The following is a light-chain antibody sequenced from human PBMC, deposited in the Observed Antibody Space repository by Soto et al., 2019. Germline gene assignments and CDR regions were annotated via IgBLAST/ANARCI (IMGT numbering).Light chain of an antibody. CDR3: QQYSRYPHT. CDR1: QGINNY. Sequence: DIQMTQSPSSLSASVGDRVTITCRASQGINNYLAWFQHKPGKAPKSLISAASTLQSGVASRFSGSGSGTDFTLNISSLQSEDFATYYCQQYSRYPHTFGQGTKLEIK. V-gene: IGKV1-16*01. J-gene: IGKJ2*01. CDR2: AAS.